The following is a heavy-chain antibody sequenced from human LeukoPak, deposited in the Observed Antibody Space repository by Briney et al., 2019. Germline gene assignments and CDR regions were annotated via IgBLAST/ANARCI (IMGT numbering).Heavy chain of an antibody. CDR2: ISKSGDHT. J-gene: IGHJ6*02. V-gene: IGHV3-23*01. CDR3: ATSWGPDTSAFRWGRDGMDV. CDR1: GFTFSSYG. Sequence: GSLRLSCAASGFTFSSYGMHWVRQAPGKGLEWVSAISKSGDHTYYAASAKGRFTIYRDNSKNTQYLQMNSLRAEDTAVYYCATSWGPDTSAFRWGRDGMDVWGQGTTVIVS. D-gene: IGHD3-16*01.